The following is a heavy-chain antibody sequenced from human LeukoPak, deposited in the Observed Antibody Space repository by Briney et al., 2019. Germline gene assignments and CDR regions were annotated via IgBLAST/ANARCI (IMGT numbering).Heavy chain of an antibody. CDR3: ARLYDTFDP. D-gene: IGHD2/OR15-2a*01. Sequence: SETLSLTCTVSGGSISSSSYYWGWIRQLPGKGLEWIGSIYYSGSTYYNPSLKSRVTISVDTSKNQFSLKLSSVTAADTAVYYCARLYDTFDPWGQGTLVTVSS. CDR2: IYYSGST. V-gene: IGHV4-39*01. J-gene: IGHJ5*02. CDR1: GGSISSSSYY.